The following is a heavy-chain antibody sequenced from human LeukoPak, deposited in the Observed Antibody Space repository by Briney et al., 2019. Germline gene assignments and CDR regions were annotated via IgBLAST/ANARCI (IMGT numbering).Heavy chain of an antibody. CDR3: ARDLVDSSGYYYGDY. J-gene: IGHJ4*02. D-gene: IGHD3-22*01. V-gene: IGHV3-21*01. CDR1: GFTFSSYS. CDR2: ISSSSSYI. Sequence: PGGSLRLSCAASGFTFSSYSMNWVRQAPGKGLEWVSSISSSSSYIYYADSVKGRFTISRDNAKNSLYLQMNSLRAEDTAVYYCARDLVDSSGYYYGDYWGQGTLVTVSS.